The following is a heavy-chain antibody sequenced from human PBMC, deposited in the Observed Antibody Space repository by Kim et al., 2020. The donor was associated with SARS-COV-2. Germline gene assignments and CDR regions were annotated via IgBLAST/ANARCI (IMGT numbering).Heavy chain of an antibody. D-gene: IGHD3-3*01. CDR3: XRDXXIYVRFGFDI. Sequence: GGSLRLSCAASGFTLTNYWMTWVRQAPGKGLEWVANIKKDGSDKHYADSVKGRXXISRDNAKNSLYLQMNSLSAEDTAVYXXXRDXXIYVRFGFDIXGQGTXXXVSS. CDR1: GFTLTNYW. J-gene: IGHJ3*02. CDR2: IKKDGSDK. V-gene: IGHV3-7*01.